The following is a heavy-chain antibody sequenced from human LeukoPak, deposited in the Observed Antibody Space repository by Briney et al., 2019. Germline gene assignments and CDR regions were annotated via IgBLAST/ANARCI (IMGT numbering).Heavy chain of an antibody. J-gene: IGHJ6*03. CDR2: INHSGST. CDR3: ARGIPYYYYMDV. Sequence: PSETLSLTCTVSGGSSSSSSYYWGWIRQPPGKGLEWIGEINHSGSTNYNPSLKSRVTISVDTSKNQFSLKLSSVTAADTAVYYCARGIPYYYYMDVWGKGTTVTVSS. CDR1: GGSSSSSSYY. V-gene: IGHV4-39*07.